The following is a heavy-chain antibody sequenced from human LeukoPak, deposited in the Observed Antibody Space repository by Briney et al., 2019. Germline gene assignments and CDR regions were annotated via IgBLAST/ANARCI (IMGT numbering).Heavy chain of an antibody. Sequence: GGSLRLSCAASGFTFSSYAMSWVRQAPGKGLEWVSAISGSGGSAHYADSVEGRFTISRDNSKNTLYLQMGSLRAEDTAVYYCAKARGYSGYDSIDYSGQGTLVTVSS. D-gene: IGHD5-12*01. V-gene: IGHV3-23*01. CDR1: GFTFSSYA. CDR2: ISGSGGSA. CDR3: AKARGYSGYDSIDY. J-gene: IGHJ4*02.